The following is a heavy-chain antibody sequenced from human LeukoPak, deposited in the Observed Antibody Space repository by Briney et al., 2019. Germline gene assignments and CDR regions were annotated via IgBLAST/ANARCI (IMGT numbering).Heavy chain of an antibody. CDR1: GFTFSSYA. V-gene: IGHV3-23*01. D-gene: IGHD5-18*01. J-gene: IGHJ4*02. CDR2: ISGSGGST. Sequence: GGSLRLSCAASGFTFSSYAMSWVRQAPGKGLEWVSTISGSGGSTYYADSVKGRFTISRDNSKNTLYLQMNSLRAEDTAVYYCAKARGYTPDYFDYWGQGTLVTVSS. CDR3: AKARGYTPDYFDY.